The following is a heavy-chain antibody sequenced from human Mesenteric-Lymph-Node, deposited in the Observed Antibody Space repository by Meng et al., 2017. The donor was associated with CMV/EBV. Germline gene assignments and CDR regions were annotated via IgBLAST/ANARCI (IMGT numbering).Heavy chain of an antibody. CDR3: ARDQYGSGTNWFDP. Sequence: GESLKISCKGSGYSFTSYWIGWVRQAPGQGLEWMGWISTYNGNTKYGQKFQGRVTMTKDTSTSTVYMELRSLRSDDTAVYYCARDQYGSGTNWFDPWGQGTLVTVSS. V-gene: IGHV1-18*04. CDR2: ISTYNGNT. D-gene: IGHD3-10*01. J-gene: IGHJ5*02. CDR1: GYSFTSYW.